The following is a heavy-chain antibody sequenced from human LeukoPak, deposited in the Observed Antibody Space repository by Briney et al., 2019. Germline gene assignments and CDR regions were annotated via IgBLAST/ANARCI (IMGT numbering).Heavy chain of an antibody. J-gene: IGHJ4*02. CDR3: VRDLDSVAFF. V-gene: IGHV3-21*01. CDR2: ISSSSSYI. Sequence: GGSLRLSCAASGFTFSSYSMNWVRQAPGKGLEWVSSISSSSSYIYYADSVKGRFTISRDNAKNSLYLQMDSLRAEDTAMYYCVRDLDSVAFFWGQGTLVTVSS. CDR1: GFTFSSYS. D-gene: IGHD1-1*01.